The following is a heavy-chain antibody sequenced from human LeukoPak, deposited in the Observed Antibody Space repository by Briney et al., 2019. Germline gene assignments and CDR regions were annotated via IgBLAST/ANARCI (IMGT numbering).Heavy chain of an antibody. D-gene: IGHD6-19*01. CDR3: ARDSGSSGLDY. Sequence: SETLSLTCTVPGDSISSYYWSWIRQPPGKGLEWIGYIYYSGSTNYNPSLKSRVTISVDTSKNQFSLKLSSVTAADTAVYYCARDSGSSGLDYWGQGTLVTVSS. V-gene: IGHV4-59*01. CDR1: GDSISSYY. CDR2: IYYSGST. J-gene: IGHJ4*02.